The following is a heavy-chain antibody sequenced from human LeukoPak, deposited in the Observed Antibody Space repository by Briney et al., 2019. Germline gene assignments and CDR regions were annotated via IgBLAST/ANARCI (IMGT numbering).Heavy chain of an antibody. D-gene: IGHD3-9*01. Sequence: GASVKVSCKASGYTFTGYYMHWVRQAPGQGLEWMGWINPNSGGTNYAQKFQGRVTMTRDTSISTAYVELSRLRSDDTAVYYCARDPAYYDIYYWFDPWGQGTLVTVSS. CDR2: INPNSGGT. J-gene: IGHJ5*02. CDR3: ARDPAYYDIYYWFDP. V-gene: IGHV1-2*02. CDR1: GYTFTGYY.